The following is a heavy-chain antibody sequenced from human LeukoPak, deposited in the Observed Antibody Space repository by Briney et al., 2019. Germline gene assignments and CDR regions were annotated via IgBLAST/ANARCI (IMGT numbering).Heavy chain of an antibody. D-gene: IGHD2-21*02. CDR2: IYYIGNT. Sequence: KSSETLSLTCTVSGGSISSGDYYWGWIRQPPGKGLEWIAYIYYIGNTFYNPSLKSRVTISVDTSKNQFSLKLSSVTAADTAVYYCASAYCGGDCTSYWYFDLWGRGTLVTVSS. V-gene: IGHV4-30-4*01. CDR3: ASAYCGGDCTSYWYFDL. J-gene: IGHJ2*01. CDR1: GGSISSGDYY.